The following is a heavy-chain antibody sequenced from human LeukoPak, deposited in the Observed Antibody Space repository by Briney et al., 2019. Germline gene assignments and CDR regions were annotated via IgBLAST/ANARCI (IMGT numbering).Heavy chain of an antibody. CDR3: ARQSARGTTPGGY. CDR2: TYRGDSDT. V-gene: IGHV5-51*01. D-gene: IGHD2/OR15-2a*01. Sequence: GESLKISCKGSGYSFTTYWIGWVRQMPGKGLEWMGITYRGDSDTRYSPPFQGQVTISVDKSISTAYLQWSSLKASDTAMYYCARQSARGTTPGGYWGQGTLVTVSS. CDR1: GYSFTTYW. J-gene: IGHJ4*02.